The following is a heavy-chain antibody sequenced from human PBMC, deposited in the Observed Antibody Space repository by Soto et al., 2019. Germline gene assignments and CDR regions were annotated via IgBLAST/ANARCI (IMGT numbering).Heavy chain of an antibody. Sequence: QVQLQESGPGLVKPSQTLSLTCTVSGGSISSGGYYWSWIRQHPGKGLEWIGYIYYSGSTYYKPPLQSRLTISVDTSKNPFSLKLSSVTAADTAVYYCARFKFRGIVATSYYYMDVWGKGTTVTVSS. CDR2: IYYSGST. CDR3: ARFKFRGIVATSYYYMDV. V-gene: IGHV4-31*03. CDR1: GGSISSGGYY. J-gene: IGHJ6*03. D-gene: IGHD5-12*01.